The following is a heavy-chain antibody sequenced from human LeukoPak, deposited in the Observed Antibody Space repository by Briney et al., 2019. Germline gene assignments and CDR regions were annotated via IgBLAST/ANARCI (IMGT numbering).Heavy chain of an antibody. CDR3: ARDQGSYLDY. J-gene: IGHJ4*02. CDR2: IGTAGVT. Sequence: GGSLRLSCAASRFTFSSYDMHWVRQATGKGLEWVSAIGTAGVTYYPGSVKGRFTISRENAKNSLYLQMNSLRAEDTAVYYCARDQGSYLDYWGQGTLVTVSS. CDR1: RFTFSSYD. V-gene: IGHV3-13*01. D-gene: IGHD1-26*01.